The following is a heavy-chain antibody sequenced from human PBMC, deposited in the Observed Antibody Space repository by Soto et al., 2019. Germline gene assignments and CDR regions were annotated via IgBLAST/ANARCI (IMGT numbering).Heavy chain of an antibody. Sequence: QVQLVQSGAEVKKPGASVKVSCKASGYSFTVYFMQWVRQVPGQGLEWMGWTNPKSGVTKYPEKFQGRLTMTRDTSISTAYMGATRLRSNDTAVYYCARADVRLTLGSSDYWGQGTLVTVSS. D-gene: IGHD6-25*01. CDR1: GYSFTVYF. CDR3: ARADVRLTLGSSDY. CDR2: TNPKSGVT. J-gene: IGHJ4*02. V-gene: IGHV1-2*02.